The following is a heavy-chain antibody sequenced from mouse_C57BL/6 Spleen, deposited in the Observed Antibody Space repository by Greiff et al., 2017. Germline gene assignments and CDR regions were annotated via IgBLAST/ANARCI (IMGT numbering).Heavy chain of an antibody. CDR2: IHPNSGST. J-gene: IGHJ3*01. D-gene: IGHD1-1*01. V-gene: IGHV1-64*01. Sequence: QVQLQQPGAELVKPGASVKLSCKASGYTFTSYWMHWVKQRPGQGLEWIGMIHPNSGSTNYNEKFKSKATLTVDKSSSTAYMQLSSLTSEASAVYYCARSITTTVGGFAYWGQGTLVTVSA. CDR1: GYTFTSYW. CDR3: ARSITTTVGGFAY.